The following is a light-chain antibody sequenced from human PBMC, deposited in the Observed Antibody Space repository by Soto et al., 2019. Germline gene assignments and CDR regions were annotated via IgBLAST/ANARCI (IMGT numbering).Light chain of an antibody. J-gene: IGLJ2*01. CDR2: DDS. CDR1: NIGSKT. V-gene: IGLV3-21*02. CDR3: QVWDNNSDHVV. Sequence: SYELTQPPSVSVAPGQTARISCGGNNIGSKTVHWYQQKPGLAPVLVVYDDSDRPSGIPERFSGSNSGNTATLTISRVEAGDEADYFCQVWDNNSDHVVFGGGTKVTVL.